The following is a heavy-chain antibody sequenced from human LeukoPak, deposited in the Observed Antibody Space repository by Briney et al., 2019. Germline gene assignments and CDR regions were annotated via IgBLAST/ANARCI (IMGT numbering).Heavy chain of an antibody. J-gene: IGHJ6*03. V-gene: IGHV3-30*18. CDR1: GFTFSTYG. Sequence: GGSLRLSCAASGFTFSTYGLHWVRQAPGKGLEWVAVISYDGSNKYYADSVKGRLTISRDNSKNTLYLQMNSLRTEDTAVYYCAKFGLGEGCSSTSCPRDNYYFMDVWGQGTTVTVSS. D-gene: IGHD2-2*01. CDR2: ISYDGSNK. CDR3: AKFGLGEGCSSTSCPRDNYYFMDV.